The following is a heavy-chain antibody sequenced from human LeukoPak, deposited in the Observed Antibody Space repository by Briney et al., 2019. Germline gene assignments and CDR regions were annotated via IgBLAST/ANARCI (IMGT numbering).Heavy chain of an antibody. CDR3: TTDYYGSGSYPDAFDI. V-gene: IGHV3-15*01. D-gene: IGHD3-10*01. J-gene: IGHJ3*02. CDR1: GFTFNNSW. Sequence: GGSLRLSCAASGFTFNNSWMSWVRQAPGKGLEWVGRIKSKTDGGTTDYAAPVKGRFTISRDDSKNTLYLQMNSLKTEDTAVYYCTTDYYGSGSYPDAFDIWGRGTMVTVSS. CDR2: IKSKTDGGTT.